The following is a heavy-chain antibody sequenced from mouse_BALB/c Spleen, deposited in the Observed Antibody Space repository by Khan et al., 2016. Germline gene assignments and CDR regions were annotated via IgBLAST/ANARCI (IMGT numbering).Heavy chain of an antibody. D-gene: IGHD2-4*01. CDR2: ISCYNGAT. V-gene: IGHV1S34*01. Sequence: LVKTGASVKISCKASGYSFTGYYIHWVKQSHGKGLDWIGYISCYNGATNYNQKFRGKATFTVDTSSSTAYMQFNSLISEDSAVYYCARGDYDGYYAMDYWGQGTSVTVSS. CDR3: ARGDYDGYYAMDY. J-gene: IGHJ4*01. CDR1: GYSFTGYY.